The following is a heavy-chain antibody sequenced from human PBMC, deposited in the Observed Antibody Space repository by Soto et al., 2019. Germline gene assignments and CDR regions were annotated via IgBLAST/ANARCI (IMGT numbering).Heavy chain of an antibody. Sequence: QVQLVQSGAEVKKPGSSVNVSCKTSGGTFGNSAVTWVRQAPRQDLEWLGGIVPMFGTANYAQKFQGRVTITADESTITAYMELNSLKTDDTAVYYCARDGDPQSAFWSGPLGGGRFDPWGQGTLVTVSS. CDR2: IVPMFGTA. J-gene: IGHJ5*02. CDR1: GGTFGNSA. V-gene: IGHV1-69*12. CDR3: ARDGDPQSAFWSGPLGGGRFDP. D-gene: IGHD3-3*01.